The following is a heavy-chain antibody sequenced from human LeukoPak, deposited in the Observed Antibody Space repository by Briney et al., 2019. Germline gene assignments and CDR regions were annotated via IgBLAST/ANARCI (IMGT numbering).Heavy chain of an antibody. Sequence: SETLSLTCTVSGASVNSYYWSWIRQPAGKGLEWIGRMSPSGSTNYRPSLKSRVTMSGDTSKNQFSLKLSFVTAADTAVYYCARTPGITVAGRFFDYRGQGIQVTVSS. CDR1: GASVNSYY. CDR2: MSPSGST. J-gene: IGHJ4*02. V-gene: IGHV4-4*07. CDR3: ARTPGITVAGRFFDY. D-gene: IGHD6-19*01.